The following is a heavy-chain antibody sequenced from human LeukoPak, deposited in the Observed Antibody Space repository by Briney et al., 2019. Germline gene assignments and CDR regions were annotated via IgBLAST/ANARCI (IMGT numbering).Heavy chain of an antibody. V-gene: IGHV3-21*01. CDR2: ISGTSSYM. J-gene: IGHJ5*02. D-gene: IGHD3-10*01. CDR3: ARDLHYYGSGP. CDR1: GFNFRDYS. Sequence: GGSLRLSCVAYGFNFRDYSMNWVRQAPGKGLDWVSGISGTSSYMYYGDSVKGQFTVSRDNAKNSLYLQMESLRVEDTAVYYCARDLHYYGSGPWGQGTLVTVSS.